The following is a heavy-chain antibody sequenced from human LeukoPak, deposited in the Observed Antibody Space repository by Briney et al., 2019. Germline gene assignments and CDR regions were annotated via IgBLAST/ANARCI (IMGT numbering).Heavy chain of an antibody. CDR2: IYYSGST. CDR1: GVSISSYY. V-gene: IGHV4-59*01. D-gene: IGHD3-10*01. CDR3: ARGYGSGSYYNVDWFDP. J-gene: IGHJ5*02. Sequence: SETLSLTCTVSGVSISSYYRSWIRQPPGKGLEWIGYIYYSGSTNYNPSLKSRVTISVDTSKNQFSLKLSSVTAADTAVYYCARGYGSGSYYNVDWFDPWGQGTLVTVSS.